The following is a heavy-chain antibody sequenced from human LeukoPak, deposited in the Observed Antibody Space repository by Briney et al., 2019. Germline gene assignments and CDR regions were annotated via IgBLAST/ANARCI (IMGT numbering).Heavy chain of an antibody. Sequence: PSETLSLTCTVSGGSISSSSYYWGWIRQPPGKGLEWIGSIDYSGSTYYNPSLKSRVTISVDTSKNQFSLKLSSVTAADTAVYYCARHCSGNSCFDYWGQGTQVTVSS. D-gene: IGHD2-15*01. CDR2: IDYSGST. V-gene: IGHV4-39*01. J-gene: IGHJ4*02. CDR3: ARHCSGNSCFDY. CDR1: GGSISSSSYY.